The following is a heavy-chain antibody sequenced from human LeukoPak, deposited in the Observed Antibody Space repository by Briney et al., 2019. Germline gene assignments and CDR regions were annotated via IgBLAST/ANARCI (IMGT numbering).Heavy chain of an antibody. J-gene: IGHJ4*02. CDR2: INHSGST. V-gene: IGHV4-34*01. Sequence: PSETLSLTCAAYGGSFSGYYWRWIRQPPGKGLEWIGEINHSGSTNYNPSLKSRVTISVDTSKNQFSLKLSSVTAADTAVYYCARGRGYYDILTGYFPFGYWGQGTLVTVSS. CDR1: GGSFSGYY. D-gene: IGHD3-9*01. CDR3: ARGRGYYDILTGYFPFGY.